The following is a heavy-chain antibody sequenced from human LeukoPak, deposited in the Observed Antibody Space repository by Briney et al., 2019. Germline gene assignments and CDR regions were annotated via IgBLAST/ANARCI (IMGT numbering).Heavy chain of an antibody. V-gene: IGHV3-33*08. CDR3: ASGDSAARNDY. CDR1: GFTFNNAW. CDR2: VWHDGSDN. D-gene: IGHD6-25*01. Sequence: GGSLRLSCAASGFTFNNAWMSWVRQAPGKGLEWVAVVWHDGSDNGYADSVKGRFTISRDETKNMLYLQMNSLRAEDTAVYYCASGDSAARNDYWGQGTLVTVSS. J-gene: IGHJ4*02.